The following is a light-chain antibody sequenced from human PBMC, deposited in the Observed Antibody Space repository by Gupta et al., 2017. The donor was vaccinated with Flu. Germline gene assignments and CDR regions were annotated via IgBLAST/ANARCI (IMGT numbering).Light chain of an antibody. CDR3: QQYVYSPRT. J-gene: IGKJ1*01. CDR1: QSLSSNY. V-gene: IGKV3-20*01. Sequence: EIVLTQSPGTLSLSPGERATLSCRASQSLSSNYLAWYQQKPGQAPRLLIYGASSRATGIPDRFSGSGSGTDFTLTVTRLEPEDFAVYYCQQYVYSPRTFGQGTKVE. CDR2: GAS.